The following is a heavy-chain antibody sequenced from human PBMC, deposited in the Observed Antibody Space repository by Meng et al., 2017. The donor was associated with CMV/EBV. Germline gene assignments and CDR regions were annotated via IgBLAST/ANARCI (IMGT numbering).Heavy chain of an antibody. D-gene: IGHD3-3*01. J-gene: IGHJ6*02. CDR3: ASQPYDLCTDPTFYPYGIDV. Sequence: AAAKVSCKASCYTSTSYGIICVRQAAGQGLQWMGWISAYNGNTNYAQKLQGRVTMTTDTSTSTAYMALRSLRSDDTAVYYCASQPYDLCTDPTFYPYGIDVWGQGTTVTVSS. V-gene: IGHV1-18*04. CDR2: ISAYNGNT. CDR1: CYTSTSYG.